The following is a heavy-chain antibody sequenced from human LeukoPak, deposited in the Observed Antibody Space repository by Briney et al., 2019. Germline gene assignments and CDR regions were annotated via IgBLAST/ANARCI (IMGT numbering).Heavy chain of an antibody. CDR3: ARVVTAAGLDL. D-gene: IGHD6-25*01. V-gene: IGHV4-39*07. CDR2: IRYDGRT. CDR1: GGPISGAIT. Sequence: PSETLSLTCTVSGGPISGAITWGWVRQPPGKGLEWIGNIRYDGRTASNPSLKSRVTMSLDTSTNQFSLKVNSVTATDTALYYCARVVTAAGLDLWGQGILVAISS. J-gene: IGHJ5*02.